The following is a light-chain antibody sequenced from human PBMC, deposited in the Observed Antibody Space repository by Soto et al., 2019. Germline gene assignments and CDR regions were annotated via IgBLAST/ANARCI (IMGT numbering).Light chain of an antibody. V-gene: IGKV3-11*01. CDR3: QQRNNLAPGYT. J-gene: IGKJ2*01. CDR2: DAS. CDR1: QSVSSY. Sequence: EIVLTQSPATLSLSPGERATLSCRASQSVSSYLAWYQQKPGQAPRLLIYDASNRATGIPARFSGSWSGTDLTLHISSLEAEDFAVYYCQQRNNLAPGYTFRQGTKLEIK.